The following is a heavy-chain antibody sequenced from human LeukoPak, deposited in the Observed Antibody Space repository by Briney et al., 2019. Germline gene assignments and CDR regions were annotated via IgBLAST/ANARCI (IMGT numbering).Heavy chain of an antibody. Sequence: PSQTLSLTCTVSGGSISSGTYYWTWIRQPPGKGLEWIGYIFHSGSTYYNPSLKSRVTISVDRSKSQFSLMLRSVTAADTAVYFCARDRTASAFDIWGQGTMVTVSS. CDR3: ARDRTASAFDI. J-gene: IGHJ3*02. CDR1: GGSISSGTYY. CDR2: IFHSGST. V-gene: IGHV4-30-2*01.